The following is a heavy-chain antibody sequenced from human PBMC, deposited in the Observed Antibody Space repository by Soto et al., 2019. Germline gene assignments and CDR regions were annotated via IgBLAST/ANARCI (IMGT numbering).Heavy chain of an antibody. CDR3: ARDRLFHSSSWYYFDY. J-gene: IGHJ4*02. Sequence: QVQLVQSGAEVKKPGSSVKVSCKASGGTFSSYAISWVRQAPGQGLEWMGGIIPIFGTANYAQKFQGRVTITAGESTRTAYMELSRLRSEDTAVYYCARDRLFHSSSWYYFDYWGQGTLVTVSS. D-gene: IGHD6-13*01. V-gene: IGHV1-69*01. CDR2: IIPIFGTA. CDR1: GGTFSSYA.